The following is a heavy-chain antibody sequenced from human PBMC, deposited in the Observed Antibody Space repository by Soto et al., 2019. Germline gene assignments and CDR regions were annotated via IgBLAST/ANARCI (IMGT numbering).Heavy chain of an antibody. Sequence: QVQLQESGPGLVKPSQTLSLTCTVSGGSISSGGYYWSWIRQFPGKGLEWIGYIYYSGSTYYNPSRNSRVTISLDTSKNQFSLKLSSVTAADTAVFYCARYTLMTEGNAFDIWGQGTMVTVSS. D-gene: IGHD3-9*01. V-gene: IGHV4-31*03. CDR2: IYYSGST. CDR3: ARYTLMTEGNAFDI. J-gene: IGHJ3*02. CDR1: GGSISSGGYY.